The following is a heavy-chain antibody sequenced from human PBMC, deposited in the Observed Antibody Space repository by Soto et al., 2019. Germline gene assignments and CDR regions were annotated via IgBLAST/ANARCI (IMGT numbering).Heavy chain of an antibody. Sequence: EVQLVESGGGLVQPGRSLRLSCAASGFTFDDYAMHWVRQAPGKGLEWVSGISWNSGSIGYADSVKGRFTISRDNAKNSLYLQMNSLRAEDTALYYCAKGGRAGMITDYWGQGTLVTVSS. CDR2: ISWNSGSI. CDR3: AKGGRAGMITDY. J-gene: IGHJ4*02. V-gene: IGHV3-9*01. D-gene: IGHD3-16*01. CDR1: GFTFDDYA.